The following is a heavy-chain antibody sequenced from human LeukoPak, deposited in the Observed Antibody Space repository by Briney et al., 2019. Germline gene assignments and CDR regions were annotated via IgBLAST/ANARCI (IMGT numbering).Heavy chain of an antibody. V-gene: IGHV4-59*01. D-gene: IGHD3-22*01. CDR1: GGSISSFY. Sequence: SETLSLTCTVSGGSISSFYWSWIRQSPGKELEWIGYIHYSGSTNYNPSLKSRVTISVDTSKNQFSLKLSSVTAADTAVYYCARDRHYYDSSGYYWYFDLWGRGTLVTVSS. CDR3: ARDRHYYDSSGYYWYFDL. J-gene: IGHJ2*01. CDR2: IHYSGST.